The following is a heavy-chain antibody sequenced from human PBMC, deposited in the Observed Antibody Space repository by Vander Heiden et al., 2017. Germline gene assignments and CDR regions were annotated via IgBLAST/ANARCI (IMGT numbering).Heavy chain of an antibody. CDR1: GFTFGRHD. Sequence: QVQLVESGGGVVQPGRSLRLSCAASGFTFGRHDMNWFRQAPGKGLEWLAVISNAGVNEDYADSVKGRFTISRDNSKNTLYLQMNSLRPEDTAVYYCARDRTGDYFDYWGQGTLVTVSS. CDR3: ARDRTGDYFDY. V-gene: IGHV3-30-3*01. J-gene: IGHJ4*02. CDR2: ISNAGVNE.